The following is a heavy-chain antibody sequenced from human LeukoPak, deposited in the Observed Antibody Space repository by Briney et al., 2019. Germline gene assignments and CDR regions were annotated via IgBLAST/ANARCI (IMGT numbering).Heavy chain of an antibody. CDR1: GFTFSSYS. Sequence: GGSLRLSCAASGFTFSSYSMNWVRQAPGKGLEWVANIKQDGSEKYYVDSVKGRFSISRDNAKNSLSLQMNSLRGEDTAVYYCARDASGDDFWSGHFNCWGQGTLVAVSS. CDR2: IKQDGSEK. J-gene: IGHJ4*02. CDR3: ARDASGDDFWSGHFNC. D-gene: IGHD3-3*01. V-gene: IGHV3-7*01.